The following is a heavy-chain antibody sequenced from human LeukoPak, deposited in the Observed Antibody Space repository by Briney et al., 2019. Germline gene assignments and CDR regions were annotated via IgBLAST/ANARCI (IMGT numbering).Heavy chain of an antibody. Sequence: GESLRISCEASGYSFSAYYITWVRQMPWKGLEWMGGIDPSDSYTIYSPSFQGHVTISADKSINPAYLQWNSLRASDTATYYCARRHYDSLTANSWFDPWGQGTLVTVSS. CDR2: IDPSDSYT. D-gene: IGHD3-9*01. V-gene: IGHV5-10-1*01. J-gene: IGHJ5*02. CDR1: GYSFSAYY. CDR3: ARRHYDSLTANSWFDP.